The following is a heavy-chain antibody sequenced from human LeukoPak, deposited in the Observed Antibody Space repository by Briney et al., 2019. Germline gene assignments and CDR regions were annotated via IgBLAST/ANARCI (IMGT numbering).Heavy chain of an antibody. CDR3: ARDGGKYYDFWSGYYRDWYFDL. Sequence: GASVKVSCKASGYTFTGYYMHWVRQAPGQGLEWMGIINPSGGSTSYAQKFQGRVTMTRDTSTSTVYMELSSLRSEDTAVYYCARDGGKYYDFWSGYYRDWYFDLWGRGTLVTVSS. CDR2: INPSGGST. CDR1: GYTFTGYY. J-gene: IGHJ2*01. D-gene: IGHD3-3*01. V-gene: IGHV1-46*01.